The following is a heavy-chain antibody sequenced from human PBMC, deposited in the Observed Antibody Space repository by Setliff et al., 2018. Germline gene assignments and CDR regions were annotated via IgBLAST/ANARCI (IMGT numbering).Heavy chain of an antibody. J-gene: IGHJ5*01. V-gene: IGHV4-61*09. Sequence: NPSETLSLTCNVSAASISSGSHYWSWIRQSAGEKPTWIGHVYSTGSTNYNPSSESRVSISVDKSNNQFSLKMTSVTAADTAMYYCVRDRYGRNSDGSGVYNWFDSWGQGILVTVSS. D-gene: IGHD2-15*01. CDR3: VRDRYGRNSDGSGVYNWFDS. CDR1: AASISSGSHY. CDR2: VYSTGST.